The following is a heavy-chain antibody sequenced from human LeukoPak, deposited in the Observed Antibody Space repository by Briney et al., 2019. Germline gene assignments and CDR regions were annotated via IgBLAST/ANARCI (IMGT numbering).Heavy chain of an antibody. CDR1: GFTFSSYG. CDR2: ISYDGSNK. D-gene: IGHD2-2*01. V-gene: IGHV3-30*03. Sequence: PGGSLRLSCAASGFTFSSYGMHWVRQAPGKGLEWVAVISYDGSNKYYADSVKGRFTISRDNSKNTLYLQMNSLRAEDTAVYYCACYAGHFDYWGQGTLVTVSS. J-gene: IGHJ4*02. CDR3: ACYAGHFDY.